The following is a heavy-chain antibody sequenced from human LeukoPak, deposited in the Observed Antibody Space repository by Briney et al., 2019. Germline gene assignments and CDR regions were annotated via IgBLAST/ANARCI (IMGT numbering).Heavy chain of an antibody. CDR3: AGGVSSSWYYFDY. CDR1: GFTFSDYY. J-gene: IGHJ4*02. V-gene: IGHV3-11*06. D-gene: IGHD6-13*01. Sequence: PGGSLRLSCAASGFTFSDYYMSWIRQAPGKGLEWVSYISSSSSYTNYADSVKGRFTISRDNAKNSLYLQMNSLRAEDTAVYYCAGGVSSSWYYFDYWGQGTLVTVSS. CDR2: ISSSSSYT.